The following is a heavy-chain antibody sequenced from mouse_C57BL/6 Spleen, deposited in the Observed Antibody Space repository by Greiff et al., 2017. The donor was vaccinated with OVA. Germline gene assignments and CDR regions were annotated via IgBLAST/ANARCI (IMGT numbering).Heavy chain of an antibody. V-gene: IGHV5-4*03. CDR3: ARGELRTWFAY. Sequence: EVMLVESGGGLVKPGGSLKLSCAASGFTFSSYAMSWVRQTPEKRLEWVATISAGGSYTYYPDNVKGRFTISRDNAKNNLYLQMSHLKSEDTAMYYCARGELRTWFAYWGQGTLVTVSA. CDR2: ISAGGSYT. J-gene: IGHJ3*01. CDR1: GFTFSSYA. D-gene: IGHD1-1*01.